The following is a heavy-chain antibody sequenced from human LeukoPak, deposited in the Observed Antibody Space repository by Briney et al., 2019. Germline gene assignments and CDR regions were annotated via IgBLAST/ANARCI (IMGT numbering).Heavy chain of an antibody. J-gene: IGHJ4*02. D-gene: IGHD4-17*01. CDR1: GYTFTSYY. Sequence: GASVKVSCRASGYTFTSYYMHWVRQAPGQGLEWMGIINPSGGSTSYAQKFQGRVTMTRDTSTSTVYMELSSLRSEDTAVYYCARGGLATVTTLGYDYWGQGTLVTVSS. CDR2: INPSGGST. V-gene: IGHV1-46*01. CDR3: ARGGLATVTTLGYDY.